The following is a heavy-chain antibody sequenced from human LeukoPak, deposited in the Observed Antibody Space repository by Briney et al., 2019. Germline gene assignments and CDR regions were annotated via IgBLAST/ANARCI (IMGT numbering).Heavy chain of an antibody. CDR1: GFTVSSNY. CDR2: IYSGGST. CDR3: ARDIPTDLPYYCYGMDV. J-gene: IGHJ6*04. Sequence: PGGSLRLSCAASGFTVSSNYMSWVRQAPGKGLEWVSIIYSGGSTYYADSVKGRFTISRDNSKNTLYLQMNSLRADDTAVYYCARDIPTDLPYYCYGMDVWGKGTTVTVSS. V-gene: IGHV3-53*01.